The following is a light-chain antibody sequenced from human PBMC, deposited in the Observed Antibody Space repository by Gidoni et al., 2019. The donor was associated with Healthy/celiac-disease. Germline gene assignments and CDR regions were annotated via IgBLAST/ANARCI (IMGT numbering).Light chain of an antibody. J-gene: IGKJ2*04. CDR3: QQSYSTPRS. CDR2: AAS. Sequence: DIQMTQSPSSLSASVGDRVTITCRAIQSISRYLNWHQQKPGKAPKLLIYAASSLQSGVPSRFSGSGSGTDFTLTSSSLQPEDYATYYCQQSYSTPRSFGQXTKLEIK. V-gene: IGKV1-39*01. CDR1: QSISRY.